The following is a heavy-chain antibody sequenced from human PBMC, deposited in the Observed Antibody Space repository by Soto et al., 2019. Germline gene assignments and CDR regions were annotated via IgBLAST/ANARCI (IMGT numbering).Heavy chain of an antibody. D-gene: IGHD2-21*01. CDR2: ISGSGGST. V-gene: IGHV3-23*01. CDR3: AKDAVYNDGLWLMDH. J-gene: IGHJ4*02. Sequence: GDSLRVSCAPSGFTVGSYAYNLVRQAPGKGLEWVSSISGSGGSTYYADSVKGRFTISRDNSKHTLYLQMTDLRADDTAVYYCAKDAVYNDGLWLMDHWGQGT. CDR1: GFTVGSYA.